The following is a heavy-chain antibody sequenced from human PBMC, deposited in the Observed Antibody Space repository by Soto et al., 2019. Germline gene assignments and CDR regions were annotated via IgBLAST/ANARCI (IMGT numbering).Heavy chain of an antibody. CDR1: GYSFTSYW. Sequence: PVESLKISCKGSGYSFTSYWIGWVRQIPGKGLEWMGIIYPGDSDTRYSPSFQGQVTISADKSISTAYLQWSSLKASDTAMYYCARGDFGVVMSRGMDVWGQGTTVTVSS. D-gene: IGHD3-3*01. J-gene: IGHJ6*02. CDR3: ARGDFGVVMSRGMDV. CDR2: IYPGDSDT. V-gene: IGHV5-51*01.